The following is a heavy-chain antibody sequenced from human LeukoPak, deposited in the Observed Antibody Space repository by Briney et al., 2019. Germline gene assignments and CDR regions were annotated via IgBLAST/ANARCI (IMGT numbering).Heavy chain of an antibody. CDR1: GGSFSGYY. J-gene: IGHJ5*02. V-gene: IGHV4-34*01. CDR3: AGGRWFDP. Sequence: SETLSLTCAVYGGSFSGYYWSWIRQPPGKGLEWIGEINHSGSTNYNPSLKSRVTISVDTSKNQFPLKLSSVTAADTAVYYCAGGRWFDPWGQGTLVTVSS. CDR2: INHSGST.